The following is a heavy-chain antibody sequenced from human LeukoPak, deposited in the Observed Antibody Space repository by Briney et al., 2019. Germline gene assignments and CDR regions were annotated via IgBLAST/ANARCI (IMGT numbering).Heavy chain of an antibody. CDR2: ISSNGGST. CDR1: GFTFSSYA. Sequence: GGSLRLSCAASGFTFSSYAMHWVRQAPGKGLEYVSAISSNGGSTYYANSVKGRFTISRDNSKNTLYLQMGSLRAEDMAAYYCARDPGGSNIVVVTAHFDYWGQGTLVTVSS. J-gene: IGHJ4*02. CDR3: ARDPGGSNIVVVTAHFDY. V-gene: IGHV3-64*01. D-gene: IGHD2-21*02.